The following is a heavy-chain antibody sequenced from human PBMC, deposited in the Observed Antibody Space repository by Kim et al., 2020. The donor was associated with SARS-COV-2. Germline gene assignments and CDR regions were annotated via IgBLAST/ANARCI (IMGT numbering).Heavy chain of an antibody. CDR1: GFTFSSYA. CDR3: AKDHSGSYNYYGMDV. V-gene: IGHV3-23*01. D-gene: IGHD1-26*01. Sequence: GGSLRLSCAASGFTFSSYAMSWVRQAPGKGLEWVSAISGSGGSTYYADSVKGRFTISRDNSKNTLYLQMNSLRAEDTAVYYCAKDHSGSYNYYGMDVWGQGTTVTVSS. J-gene: IGHJ6*02. CDR2: ISGSGGST.